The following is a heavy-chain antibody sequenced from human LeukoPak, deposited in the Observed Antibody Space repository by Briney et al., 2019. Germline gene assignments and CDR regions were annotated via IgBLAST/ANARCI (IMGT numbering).Heavy chain of an antibody. V-gene: IGHV1-24*01. D-gene: IGHD2-21*02. Sequence: ASVKVSCKVSGYTLTELSMHWVRQAPGKGLEWMGGFDPEDGETIYAQKFQGRVTMTEDTSTDTAYMELCSLRSEDTAAYYCATDLRAYCGGDCPVFDYWGQGTLVTVSS. CDR1: GYTLTELS. CDR3: ATDLRAYCGGDCPVFDY. J-gene: IGHJ4*02. CDR2: FDPEDGET.